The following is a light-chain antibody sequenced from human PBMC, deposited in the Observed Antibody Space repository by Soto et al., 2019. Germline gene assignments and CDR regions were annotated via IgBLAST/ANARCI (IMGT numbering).Light chain of an antibody. CDR1: SSDVGGYNY. Sequence: QSALNQPASVSGSPGQSITISCTGTSSDVGGYNYVSWYQQHPGKAPKVMVYEVSNRPSGVSNRFSGSKSDNTASLTISGLQAEDEADYYCSSYTSTSTWVFGGGTKLTVL. J-gene: IGLJ3*02. CDR2: EVS. CDR3: SSYTSTSTWV. V-gene: IGLV2-14*01.